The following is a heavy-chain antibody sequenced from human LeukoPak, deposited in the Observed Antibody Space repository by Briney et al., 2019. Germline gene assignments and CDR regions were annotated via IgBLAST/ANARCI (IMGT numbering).Heavy chain of an antibody. CDR2: IRYDGSNK. Sequence: GGSLRLSCAASGFTFSSYGMHWVRQAPGKGLEGVAFIRYDGSNKYYADSVKGRFTISRDNSKNTLYLQMNSLRAEDTAVYYCAKDPSDIVVVVAATPYYYYMDVWGKGTTVTSSS. CDR1: GFTFSSYG. D-gene: IGHD2-15*01. V-gene: IGHV3-30*02. CDR3: AKDPSDIVVVVAATPYYYYMDV. J-gene: IGHJ6*03.